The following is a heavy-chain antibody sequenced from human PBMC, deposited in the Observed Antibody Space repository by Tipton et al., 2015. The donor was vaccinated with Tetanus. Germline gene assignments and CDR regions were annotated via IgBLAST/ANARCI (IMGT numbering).Heavy chain of an antibody. CDR2: IKQDGSKK. CDR1: GFMFSTNW. J-gene: IGHJ4*02. V-gene: IGHV3-7*01. CDR3: ASGYTTSWYIGY. Sequence: SLRLSCEASGFMFSTNWMSWVRQAPGKGLEWVANIKQDGSKKYYVDSVKGRFTISRDNAKNSLYLQMNSLRAEDSAVYYCASGYTTSWYIGYWGQGTQITVSS. D-gene: IGHD6-13*01.